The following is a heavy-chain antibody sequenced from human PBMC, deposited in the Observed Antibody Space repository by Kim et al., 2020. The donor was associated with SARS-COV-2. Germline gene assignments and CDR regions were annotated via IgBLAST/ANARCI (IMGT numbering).Heavy chain of an antibody. J-gene: IGHJ6*02. CDR1: GYTFTSYA. V-gene: IGHV1-3*01. Sequence: ASVKVSCKASGYTFTSYAMHWVRQAPGQRLEWMGWINAGNGNTKYSQKFQGRVTITRDTSASTAYMELSSLRSEDTAVYYCARDELQLERRVFYYYGMDVWGQGTTVTVSS. D-gene: IGHD1-1*01. CDR2: INAGNGNT. CDR3: ARDELQLERRVFYYYGMDV.